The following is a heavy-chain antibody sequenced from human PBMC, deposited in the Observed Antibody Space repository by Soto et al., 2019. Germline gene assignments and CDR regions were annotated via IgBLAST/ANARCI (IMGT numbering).Heavy chain of an antibody. CDR3: ATRPQGYFVNDY. V-gene: IGHV3-21*01. J-gene: IGHJ4*02. Sequence: PGGSLRLSCAASGFTFSSYSMNWVRQAPGKGLEWVSSISSSSSYIYYADSVKGRFTISRDNAKNSLYLQMNSLRAEDTAVYYCATRPQGYFVNDYWGQGTLVTVSS. D-gene: IGHD3-9*01. CDR1: GFTFSSYS. CDR2: ISSSSSYI.